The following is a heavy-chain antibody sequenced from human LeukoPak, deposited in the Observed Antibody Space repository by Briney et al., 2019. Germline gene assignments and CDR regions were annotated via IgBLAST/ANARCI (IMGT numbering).Heavy chain of an antibody. J-gene: IGHJ6*03. CDR3: ARESGRGGWYYYYYYMDV. D-gene: IGHD5-24*01. V-gene: IGHV3-7*01. Sequence: PGGSLRLSCAASGFTFSSYWMSWVRQAPGKGLEWVANIKQDGSEKYYVDSVKGRFTISRDNAKNSLYLQMNSLRAEDTAVYYCARESGRGGWYYYYYYMDVWGKGTTVTVSS. CDR2: IKQDGSEK. CDR1: GFTFSSYW.